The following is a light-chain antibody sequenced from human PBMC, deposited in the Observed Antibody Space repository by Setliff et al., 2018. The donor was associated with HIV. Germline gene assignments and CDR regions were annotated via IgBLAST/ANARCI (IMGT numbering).Light chain of an antibody. CDR2: WNN. Sequence: SVLTQPPSASGTPGPRVTISCSGSSSNIGSNYVTWYQLLPGAAPKVLIHWNNQRPSGVPDRFSGSKSGTSASLAITGLQAEDEADYYCQSYDSGLSGYVFGTGTKVTVL. V-gene: IGLV1-47*01. J-gene: IGLJ1*01. CDR3: QSYDSGLSGYV. CDR1: SSNIGSNY.